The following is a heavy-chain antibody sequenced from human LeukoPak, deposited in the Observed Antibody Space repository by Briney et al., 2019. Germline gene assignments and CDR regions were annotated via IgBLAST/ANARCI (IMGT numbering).Heavy chain of an antibody. CDR1: GGSFSGYY. J-gene: IGHJ4*02. CDR3: ARGPLYCSSTSCYAPLFDY. Sequence: SETLSLTCAVYGGSFSGYYWSWIRQPPGKGLEWIGEIYHSGSTNYNPSLKSRVTISVDTSKNQFSLKLSSVTAADTAVYYCARGPLYCSSTSCYAPLFDYWGQGTLVTVAS. D-gene: IGHD2-2*01. V-gene: IGHV4-34*01. CDR2: IYHSGST.